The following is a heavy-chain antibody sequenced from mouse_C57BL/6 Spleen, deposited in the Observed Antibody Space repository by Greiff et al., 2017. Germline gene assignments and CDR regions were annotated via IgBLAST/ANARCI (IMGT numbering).Heavy chain of an antibody. CDR3: ARSDYGSSHWYFDV. V-gene: IGHV3-1*01. D-gene: IGHD1-1*01. Sequence: EVKLVESGPGMVKPSQSLSLTCTVTGYSITSGYDWHWIRHFPGNKLEWMGYISYSGSTNYNPSLKSRISITHDTSKNHFFLKLNSVTTEDTATYYCARSDYGSSHWYFDVWGTGTTVTVSS. J-gene: IGHJ1*03. CDR2: ISYSGST. CDR1: GYSITSGYD.